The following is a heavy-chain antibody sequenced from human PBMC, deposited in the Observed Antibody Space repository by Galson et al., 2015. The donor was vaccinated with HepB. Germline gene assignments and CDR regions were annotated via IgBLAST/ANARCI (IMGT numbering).Heavy chain of an antibody. CDR3: ARRTGRGSSWSDAFDI. J-gene: IGHJ3*02. CDR1: GGSFSGYY. CDR2: INHSGST. Sequence: SETLSLTCAVYGGSFSGYYWSWIRQPPGKGLEWIGEINHSGSTNYNPSLKSRVTISVDTSKNQFSLKLSSVTAADTAVYYCARRTGRGSSWSDAFDIWGQGTMVTVSS. D-gene: IGHD6-13*01. V-gene: IGHV4-34*01.